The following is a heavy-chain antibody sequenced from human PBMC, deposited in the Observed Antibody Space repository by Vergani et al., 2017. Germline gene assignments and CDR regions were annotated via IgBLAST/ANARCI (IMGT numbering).Heavy chain of an antibody. J-gene: IGHJ4*02. CDR3: ARGGKGIIMVVPSTHL. Sequence: QVQLVESGGGVVQPGRSLRLSCAASGFNFGYYAMHWVRQAPGRGLEWVATISYDGTYEYYIESVKGRFTISRDNSKKMMSLQMNSLRVEDTAVYYCARGGKGIIMVVPSTHLWGQGTQVSVS. CDR1: GFNFGYYA. CDR2: ISYDGTYE. V-gene: IGHV3-30*04. D-gene: IGHD2-15*01.